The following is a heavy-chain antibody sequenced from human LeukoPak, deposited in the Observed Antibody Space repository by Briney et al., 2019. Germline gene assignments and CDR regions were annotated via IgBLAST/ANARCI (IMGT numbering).Heavy chain of an antibody. D-gene: IGHD6-13*01. J-gene: IGHJ4*02. CDR2: ISGSGGST. V-gene: IGHV3-23*01. CDR3: AKPFSSSTWYLWANFDS. Sequence: GGSLRLSCAASGFTFSSYSMNWVRQAPGKGLEWVSTISGSGGSTYYADSVKGRSTISRDNSKNTLYLQMNSLRAEDTALYYSAKPFSSSTWYLWANFDSWGQGTLVTVSS. CDR1: GFTFSSYS.